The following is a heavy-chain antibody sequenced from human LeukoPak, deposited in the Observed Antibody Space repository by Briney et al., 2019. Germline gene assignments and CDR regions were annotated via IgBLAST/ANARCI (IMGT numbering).Heavy chain of an antibody. Sequence: AGSLRLSCAASGFTFSSYGMHWVRQAPGKGLEWVAAICYDGSINYYADSVKGRFTISRDNSKNTLYLQMDSLRAEDTAVYYCARAGYCSGGSCYGSDYWGQGTLVCVSS. CDR3: ARAGYCSGGSCYGSDY. V-gene: IGHV3-33*01. CDR1: GFTFSSYG. J-gene: IGHJ4*02. CDR2: ICYDGSIN. D-gene: IGHD2-15*01.